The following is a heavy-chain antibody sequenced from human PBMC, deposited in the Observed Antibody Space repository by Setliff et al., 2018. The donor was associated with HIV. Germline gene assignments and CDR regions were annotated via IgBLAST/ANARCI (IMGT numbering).Heavy chain of an antibody. D-gene: IGHD6-25*01. CDR2: INTDTGNP. Sequence: ASVKVSCKASGYSFTSYAMNWVRQAPGQGLEWMGWINTDTGNPTYAQGFTGRFVFSLDTSVSTAYLQITSLKAEDTAVYYCATVIERIDRSGHWFYYWGQGTLVTVSS. V-gene: IGHV7-4-1*02. CDR3: ATVIERIDRSGHWFYY. CDR1: GYSFTSYA. J-gene: IGHJ4*02.